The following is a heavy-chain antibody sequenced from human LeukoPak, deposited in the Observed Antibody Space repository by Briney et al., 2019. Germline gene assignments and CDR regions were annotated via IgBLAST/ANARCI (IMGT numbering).Heavy chain of an antibody. V-gene: IGHV3-21*01. Sequence: GGSLRLSCAAFGFTFSTYSMNWVRQAPGKGLEWVSSISSSSSYIYYAGSVKGRFTISRDNSKNTLYLQMNSLRAEDTAVYYCAKDRLARYSGYGLYWGQGTLVTVSS. J-gene: IGHJ4*02. CDR2: ISSSSSYI. CDR1: GFTFSTYS. D-gene: IGHD5-12*01. CDR3: AKDRLARYSGYGLY.